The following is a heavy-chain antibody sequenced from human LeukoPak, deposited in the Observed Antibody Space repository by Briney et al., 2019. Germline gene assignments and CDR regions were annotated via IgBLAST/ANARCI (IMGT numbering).Heavy chain of an antibody. V-gene: IGHV3-11*01. CDR1: GFNFSVYY. J-gene: IGHJ1*01. Sequence: GGSLRLSCAASGFNFSVYYMNWIRQAPGKGLEWVSYISSSGSTIYYADSVKGRFTISRDNSKNSLYLQMNSLTAEGTAFYFCARDRMSRAPTYFHHWGQGTLVTVSA. D-gene: IGHD2-15*01. CDR2: ISSSGSTI. CDR3: ARDRMSRAPTYFHH.